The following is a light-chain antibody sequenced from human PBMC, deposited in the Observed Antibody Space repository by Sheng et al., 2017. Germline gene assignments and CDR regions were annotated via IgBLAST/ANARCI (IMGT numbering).Light chain of an antibody. J-gene: IGLJ3*02. V-gene: IGLV3-1*01. CDR1: QLGNKY. Sequence: SYELTQPPSVSVSPGQAASITCSGDQLGNKYTSWYQQNPGQSLFWSSIKITSGPQGSLSRFSGSNSGNTATLTISGTQAMDEADYYCQVWDSSTLVFGGGTKLTVL. CDR2: KIT. CDR3: QVWDSSTLV.